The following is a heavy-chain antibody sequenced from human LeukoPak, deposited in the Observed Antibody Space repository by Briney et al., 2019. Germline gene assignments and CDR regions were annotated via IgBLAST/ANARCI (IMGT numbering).Heavy chain of an antibody. CDR3: ARHRSTTVTTGLDY. CDR1: GGSISSSLNY. J-gene: IGHJ4*02. Sequence: SETLSLTCTVSGGSISSSLNYWGWIRQPPGKGLEWIGSIYYSGSTYYNPSLKSRVTISVDTSKNQFSLSLSSVTAADTAVYYCARHRSTTVTTGLDYWGQGTLVTVSS. CDR2: IYYSGST. V-gene: IGHV4-39*01. D-gene: IGHD4-17*01.